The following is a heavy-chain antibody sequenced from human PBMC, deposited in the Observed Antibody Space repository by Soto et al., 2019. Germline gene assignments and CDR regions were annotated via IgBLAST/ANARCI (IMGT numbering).Heavy chain of an antibody. D-gene: IGHD6-19*01. V-gene: IGHV4-59*01. CDR2: IYYSGST. Sequence: SETLSLTCTVSGGSISSYYWSWIRQPPGKGLEWIGYIYYSGSTNYNPSLKSRVTISVDTSKNQFSLKLSSVTAADTAVYYCARDGGQWLRAGWFDPWGQGTLVTVSS. CDR1: GGSISSYY. CDR3: ARDGGQWLRAGWFDP. J-gene: IGHJ5*02.